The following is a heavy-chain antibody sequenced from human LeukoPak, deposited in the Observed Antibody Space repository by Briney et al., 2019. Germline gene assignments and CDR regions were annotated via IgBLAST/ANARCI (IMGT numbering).Heavy chain of an antibody. CDR3: AREGVPEWYSSSWNAFDI. Sequence: GGSLRLSCAASGFTFSSYWMSWVRQAPGKGLEWVANMKQDGSEKYYVDSVKGRFTISRDNAKNSLYLQMNSLRAEDTAVYYCAREGVPEWYSSSWNAFDIWGQGTMVTVSS. D-gene: IGHD6-13*01. CDR1: GFTFSSYW. V-gene: IGHV3-7*01. CDR2: MKQDGSEK. J-gene: IGHJ3*02.